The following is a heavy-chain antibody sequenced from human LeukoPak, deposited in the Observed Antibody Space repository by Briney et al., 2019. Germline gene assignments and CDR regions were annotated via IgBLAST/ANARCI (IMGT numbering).Heavy chain of an antibody. CDR3: ARVVGATTAYYYYKDV. J-gene: IGHJ6*03. CDR1: GGSFSGYY. V-gene: IGHV4-34*01. Sequence: SETLSLTCAVYGGSFSGYYCSWIRQPPGKGLEWIGEINHSGSTNYNPSLKSRVTISVDTSKNQFSPKLSSVTAADTAVYYCARVVGATTAYYYYKDVWGKGTTVTVSS. CDR2: INHSGST. D-gene: IGHD1-26*01.